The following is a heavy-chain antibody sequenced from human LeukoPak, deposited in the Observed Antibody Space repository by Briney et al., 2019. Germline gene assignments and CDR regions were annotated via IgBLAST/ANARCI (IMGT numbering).Heavy chain of an antibody. D-gene: IGHD3-9*01. J-gene: IGHJ4*02. CDR3: ARRQDDSPLGY. CDR2: IYSSGST. Sequence: GGSLRLSCAASGFSVSTNCMSWVRQAPGKGLEWVSVIYSSGSTDYADSVKGRFTISRDTSENTVCLQMNSLRADDTAVYYCARRQDDSPLGYWGQGTLVTVSS. CDR1: GFSVSTNC. V-gene: IGHV3-53*01.